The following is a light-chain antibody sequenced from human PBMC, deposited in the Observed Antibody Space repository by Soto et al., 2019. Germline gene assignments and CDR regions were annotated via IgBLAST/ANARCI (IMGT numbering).Light chain of an antibody. CDR3: QQYGSSLTWT. CDR1: QSVSNSF. CDR2: AAS. V-gene: IGKV3-20*01. J-gene: IGKJ1*01. Sequence: EVVLTHSPGTLSLSQWERASLSCRASQSVSNSFLAWYQQKPGQSPRLLIYAASARAIGIPDRFSGSGSGIDFPLTISRLEPEDFAVYXCQQYGSSLTWTFGQATKVDI.